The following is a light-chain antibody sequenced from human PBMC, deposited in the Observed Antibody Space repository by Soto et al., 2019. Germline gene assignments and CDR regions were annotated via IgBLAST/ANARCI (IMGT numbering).Light chain of an antibody. CDR1: QSVTNN. CDR2: GVS. V-gene: IGKV3-11*01. Sequence: EIVLTHSPGTLSLSPGERATLSCRASQSVTNNQFAWFRQKPGQAPRLLIWGVSNRATGIPARFSGSGSGTDFTLTISSLEPEDFAVYYCQQRSNWPPWTFGQGTKVDIK. J-gene: IGKJ1*01. CDR3: QQRSNWPPWT.